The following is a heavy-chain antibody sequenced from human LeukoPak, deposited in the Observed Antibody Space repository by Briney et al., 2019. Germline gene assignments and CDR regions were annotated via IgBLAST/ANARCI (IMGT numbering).Heavy chain of an antibody. J-gene: IGHJ4*02. Sequence: GGSLRLSCAASGFTFSSYGMYWVRQAPGKGLEWVAFTRYDGSNKYYADSVKGRFTISRDNSKNTLYLQMNSLRAEDTAVYYCAKDPPQVVGPNEGYFDYWGQGTLVTVSS. CDR1: GFTFSSYG. V-gene: IGHV3-30*02. D-gene: IGHD3-22*01. CDR3: AKDPPQVVGPNEGYFDY. CDR2: TRYDGSNK.